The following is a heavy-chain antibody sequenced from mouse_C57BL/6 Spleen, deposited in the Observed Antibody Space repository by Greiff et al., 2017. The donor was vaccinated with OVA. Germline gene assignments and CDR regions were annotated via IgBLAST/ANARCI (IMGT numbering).Heavy chain of an antibody. V-gene: IGHV1-22*01. D-gene: IGHD1-1*01. CDR2: INPNNGGT. CDR3: AILLRWYFDV. J-gene: IGHJ1*03. CDR1: GYTFTDYN. Sequence: DVQLQESGPELVKPGASVKMSCKASGYTFTDYNMHWVKQSPGKSLEWIGYINPNNGGTSYNQKFKGKATLTVNQSSSTAYMELRSLTSEDSAVYYCAILLRWYFDVWGTGTTVTVSS.